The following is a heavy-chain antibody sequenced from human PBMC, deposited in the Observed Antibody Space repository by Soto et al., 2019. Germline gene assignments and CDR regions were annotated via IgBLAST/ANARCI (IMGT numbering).Heavy chain of an antibody. D-gene: IGHD3-22*01. Sequence: SETLSLTCTVSGGSISSSIFFWGWIRQPPGRGLEWIGSIYYSGSTYHNPPLKSRVTISADTSKNQFSLHLRSVTAADTAVYYCARLYGSGYYSPDYWGQGTLVNVFS. CDR1: GGSISSSIFF. V-gene: IGHV4-39*01. CDR2: IYYSGST. J-gene: IGHJ4*02. CDR3: ARLYGSGYYSPDY.